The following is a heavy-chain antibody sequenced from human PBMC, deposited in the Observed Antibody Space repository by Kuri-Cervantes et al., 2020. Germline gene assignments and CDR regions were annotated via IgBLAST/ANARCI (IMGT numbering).Heavy chain of an antibody. J-gene: IGHJ6*02. CDR1: GFTFTSYW. V-gene: IGHV3-7*01. CDR3: ARDDVTTSGLVYYYGIDV. D-gene: IGHD3/OR15-3a*01. CDR2: IKQDGSEK. Sequence: GGSLRLSCAASGFTFTSYWMSWVRQAPGKGLEWVANIKQDGSEKYYVDSVKGRFTISRDNAKNSLYLQMNSLRAEDTAVYYCARDDVTTSGLVYYYGIDVWGQGTTVTVSS.